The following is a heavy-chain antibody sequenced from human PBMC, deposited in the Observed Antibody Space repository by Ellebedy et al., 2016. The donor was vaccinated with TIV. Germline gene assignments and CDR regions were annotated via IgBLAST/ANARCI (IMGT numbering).Heavy chain of an antibody. CDR2: IFSNDEK. D-gene: IGHD2-21*02. CDR3: VRALKYCGGDCTYKFDF. CDR1: AFSLTNIIMG. V-gene: IGHV2-26*01. Sequence: SGPTLVKPKETLTLTCTVPAFSLTNIIMGVSWIRQHPGKALESLAHIFSNDEKSYSTSLEARLSISKDTAKSQVVLTVANMDPVETAKYYCVRALKYCGGDCTYKFDFWGQGALVTVSS. J-gene: IGHJ4*02.